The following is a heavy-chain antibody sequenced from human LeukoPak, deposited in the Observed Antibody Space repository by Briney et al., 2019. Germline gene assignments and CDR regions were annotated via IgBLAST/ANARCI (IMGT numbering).Heavy chain of an antibody. Sequence: SVKVSCKASGGTFSSYAISWVRQAPGQGLEWMGRIIPILGIANYAQKFQGRVTITADKSTSTAYMELSSLRSEDTAVYYCARAAPNYDILTGFNYYYYGMDVWGQGTTVNVFS. V-gene: IGHV1-69*04. CDR2: IIPILGIA. J-gene: IGHJ6*02. D-gene: IGHD3-9*01. CDR3: ARAAPNYDILTGFNYYYYGMDV. CDR1: GGTFSSYA.